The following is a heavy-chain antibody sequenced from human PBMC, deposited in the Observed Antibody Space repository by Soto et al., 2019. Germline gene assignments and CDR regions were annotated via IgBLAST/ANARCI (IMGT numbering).Heavy chain of an antibody. D-gene: IGHD3-22*01. Sequence: EVQLVESGGGLIQPGGSLRLSCAASGFTVSSNYMSWVRQAPGKGLEWVSVIYSGGDTYCADSVKGRFTISRDNSKNTLYLQMNSLRAEDTAVDYGARNYYYSGGGFDYWGQGTLGTVSS. V-gene: IGHV3-53*01. CDR2: IYSGGDT. CDR1: GFTVSSNY. CDR3: ARNYYYSGGGFDY. J-gene: IGHJ4*02.